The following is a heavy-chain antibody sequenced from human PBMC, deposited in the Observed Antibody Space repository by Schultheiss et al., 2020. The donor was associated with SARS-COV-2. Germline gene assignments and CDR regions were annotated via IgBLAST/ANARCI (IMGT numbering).Heavy chain of an antibody. Sequence: RLSCAASGFTFSSYAMSWVRQAPGKGLEWVSVIYSGGSTYYADSVKGRFTISRDNSKNTLYLQMNSLRAEDTAVYYCAKDRIAAAGTPLDYWGQGTLVTVSS. V-gene: IGHV3-23*03. CDR2: IYSGGST. CDR3: AKDRIAAAGTPLDY. J-gene: IGHJ4*02. D-gene: IGHD6-13*01. CDR1: GFTFSSYA.